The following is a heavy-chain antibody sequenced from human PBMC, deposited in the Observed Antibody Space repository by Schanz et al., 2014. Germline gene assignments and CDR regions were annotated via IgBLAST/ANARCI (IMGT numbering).Heavy chain of an antibody. V-gene: IGHV3-11*01. CDR1: GFTFSDYY. D-gene: IGHD6-6*01. Sequence: QVQLVESGGGLVKPGGSLRLSCAASGFTFSDYYMNWIRQAPGKGLEWVSYISNSGYTIYYADSVKGRFTISRDNAKNSLYLKRNSRRAEDTAVYYCARAPPPYSSSPYYWYYGVDVWGQGTTVTVSS. J-gene: IGHJ6*02. CDR3: ARAPPPYSSSPYYWYYGVDV. CDR2: ISNSGYTI.